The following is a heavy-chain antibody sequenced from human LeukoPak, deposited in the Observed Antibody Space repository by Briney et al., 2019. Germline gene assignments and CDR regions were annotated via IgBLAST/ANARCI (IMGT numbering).Heavy chain of an antibody. CDR2: ISGSGGST. CDR1: GFTFSSYA. V-gene: IGHV3-23*01. D-gene: IGHD3-22*01. Sequence: GGSLRLSYAASGFTFSSYAMSWVRQAPGKGLEWVSGISGSGGSTYYADSVKGRFTISRDNSKNTLYLQMNSLRAEDTAVYYCAKEELYYYDSSGYSNWGQGTLVTVSS. CDR3: AKEELYYYDSSGYSN. J-gene: IGHJ4*02.